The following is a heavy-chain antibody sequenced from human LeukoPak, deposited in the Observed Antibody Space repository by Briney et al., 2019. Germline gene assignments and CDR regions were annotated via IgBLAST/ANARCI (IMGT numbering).Heavy chain of an antibody. CDR2: ISSSGSTI. J-gene: IGHJ3*02. Sequence: GGSLRLSCAASGFTFSSYSMNWVRQAPGKGLEWVSYISSSGSTIYYADSVKGRFTISRDNAKNSLYLQMNSLRAEDTAVYYCARGYEGLRYFDWLPRSNAFDIWGQGTMVTVSS. V-gene: IGHV3-48*04. CDR3: ARGYEGLRYFDWLPRSNAFDI. CDR1: GFTFSSYS. D-gene: IGHD3-9*01.